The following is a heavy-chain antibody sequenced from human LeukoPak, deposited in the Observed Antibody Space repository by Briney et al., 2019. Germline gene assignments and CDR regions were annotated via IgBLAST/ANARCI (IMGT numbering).Heavy chain of an antibody. V-gene: IGHV3-21*01. Sequence: GGSLRLSCAASGFTFSSYSMNWVRQAPGKGLEWVSSISSSSSYIYYADSVKGRFTISRDNAKNSLYLQMNSLRAEDTAVYYCARYGETTLYYYYYMDVWGKGTAVTVSS. CDR1: GFTFSSYS. CDR2: ISSSSSYI. CDR3: ARYGETTLYYYYYMDV. D-gene: IGHD4-17*01. J-gene: IGHJ6*03.